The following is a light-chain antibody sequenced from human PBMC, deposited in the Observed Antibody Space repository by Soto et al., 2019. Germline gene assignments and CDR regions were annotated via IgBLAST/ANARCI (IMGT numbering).Light chain of an antibody. CDR2: DAS. J-gene: IGKJ1*01. CDR1: QSVISY. CDR3: QQRRYWPVT. V-gene: IGKV3-11*01. Sequence: EIVLTQSPAILSMSPGEIATLYCRAIQSVISYFAWYQQKPGQAPRLLIYDASNRATGVPARFSGSGSGTDFTLTISSLEPEDFAVYYCQQRRYWPVTFGQGTKVPIK.